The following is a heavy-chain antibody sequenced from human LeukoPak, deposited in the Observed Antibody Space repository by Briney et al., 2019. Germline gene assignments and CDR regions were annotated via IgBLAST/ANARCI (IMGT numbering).Heavy chain of an antibody. V-gene: IGHV3-66*01. CDR2: IYSGGST. CDR1: GFTFSSNY. D-gene: IGHD3-3*01. J-gene: IGHJ4*02. Sequence: GGSLRLSCAASGFTFSSNYMSWVRQAPGKGLEWVSDIYSGGSTYYSDSVKGRFTISRDNSKNTLYLQMNSLRAEDTAVYYCARDRGTYDFWSGYYSNYYFDYWGQGTLVTVSS. CDR3: ARDRGTYDFWSGYYSNYYFDY.